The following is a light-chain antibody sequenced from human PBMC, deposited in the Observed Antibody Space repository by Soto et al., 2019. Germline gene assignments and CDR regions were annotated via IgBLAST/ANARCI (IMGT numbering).Light chain of an antibody. CDR2: AAS. CDR1: QSIGTS. CDR3: QQYKSDSF. Sequence: DIQMTQSPSTLSAFVGDRVTITRRASQSIGTSVAWYQQKPGKAPKVLIYAASSLESGAPSRFSGSGSGTVFTLSINSLQPDDFATYYCQQYKSDSFFGGGTKVDI. V-gene: IGKV1-5*01. J-gene: IGKJ4*01.